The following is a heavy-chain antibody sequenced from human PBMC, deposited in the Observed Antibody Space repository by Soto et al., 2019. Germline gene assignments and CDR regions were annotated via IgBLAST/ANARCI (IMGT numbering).Heavy chain of an antibody. Sequence: VKVSCKASGYTFTSYGISWVRQAPGQGLEWMGWISTYNGNTKYAQKLQGRVTMTTDTSTSTAYMELRSLRSDDTAVFYCAREMVRGVGSDYLGQGTLVTVSS. D-gene: IGHD3-10*01. CDR3: AREMVRGVGSDY. CDR1: GYTFTSYG. V-gene: IGHV1-18*01. J-gene: IGHJ4*02. CDR2: ISTYNGNT.